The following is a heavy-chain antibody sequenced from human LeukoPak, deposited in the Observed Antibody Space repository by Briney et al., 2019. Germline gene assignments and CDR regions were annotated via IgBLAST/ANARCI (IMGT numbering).Heavy chain of an antibody. CDR1: GGSISSYY. V-gene: IGHV4-59*01. J-gene: IGHJ4*02. Sequence: SETLSLTCTVSGGSISSYYWSWIRQPPGKGLEWIGYIYYSGSTNYNPSLKSRVTISVDTSKNQFSLKLSSVTAADTAVYYCARFLYGSGFTHWGRGTLVTVSS. CDR3: ARFLYGSGFTH. D-gene: IGHD3-10*01. CDR2: IYYSGST.